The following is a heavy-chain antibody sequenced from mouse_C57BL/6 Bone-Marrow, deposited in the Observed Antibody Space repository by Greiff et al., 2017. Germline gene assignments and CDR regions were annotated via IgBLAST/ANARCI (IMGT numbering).Heavy chain of an antibody. D-gene: IGHD2-3*01. J-gene: IGHJ2*01. CDR2: ISSGSSTI. V-gene: IGHV5-17*01. Sequence: EVKLVESGGGLVKPGGSLKLSCAASGFTFSDYGMHWVRQAPEKGLEWVAYISSGSSTIYYADTVKGRFTISRDNAKNTLFLQMTSLRSEDTAMYYCASDGYYGGYFDYWGQGTTLTVSS. CDR3: ASDGYYGGYFDY. CDR1: GFTFSDYG.